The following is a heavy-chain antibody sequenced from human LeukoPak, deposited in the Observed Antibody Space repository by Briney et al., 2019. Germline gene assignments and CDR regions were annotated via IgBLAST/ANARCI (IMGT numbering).Heavy chain of an antibody. Sequence: AGTLSLSCAASGFTFSSYSMNWVRQAPGKGLEWVSNISSSSSSIYYADSVKSRFTISRDNAKNSLYLRMNSLRDEDTAVYYCARVRAPRGRDIVVVVAATDHASYYYYGMDVWGQGTTVTVSS. D-gene: IGHD2-15*01. CDR1: GFTFSSYS. V-gene: IGHV3-48*02. J-gene: IGHJ6*02. CDR3: ARVRAPRGRDIVVVVAATDHASYYYYGMDV. CDR2: ISSSSSSI.